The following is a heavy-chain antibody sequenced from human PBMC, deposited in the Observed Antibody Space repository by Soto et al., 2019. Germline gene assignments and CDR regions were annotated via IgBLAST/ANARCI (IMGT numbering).Heavy chain of an antibody. V-gene: IGHV1-2*02. CDR2: INPNSGGT. J-gene: IGHJ5*02. CDR3: ARSYCSGGRCPRGNWFDP. CDR1: GYTFTGYY. Sequence: ASVKVSCKASGYTFTGYYIHWVRQAPGQGLEWMGWINPNSGGTNYAQKFQGRVTMTRDTSISTAYMELSRLRSDDTAVYYCARSYCSGGRCPRGNWFDPWGQGTLVKVYS. D-gene: IGHD2-15*01.